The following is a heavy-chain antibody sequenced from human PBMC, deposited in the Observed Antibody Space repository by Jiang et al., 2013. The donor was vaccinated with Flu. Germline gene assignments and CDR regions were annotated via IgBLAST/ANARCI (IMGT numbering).Heavy chain of an antibody. J-gene: IGHJ4*02. Sequence: SGAEVKEPGASVKVSCMASGYSFTTYGISWVRQAPGQGLEWMGWISGYNGRTDYARNLQGRVTLTTDTSTSTAYMELRSLRSDDTAVYYCARDEKEYCTSTTNCYYFDYWGQGTLVTVSS. V-gene: IGHV1-18*01. D-gene: IGHD2-2*01. CDR3: ARDEKEYCTSTTNCYYFDY. CDR2: ISGYNGRT. CDR1: GYSFTTYG.